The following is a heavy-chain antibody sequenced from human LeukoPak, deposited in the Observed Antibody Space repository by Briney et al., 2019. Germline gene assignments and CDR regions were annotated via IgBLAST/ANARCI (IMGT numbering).Heavy chain of an antibody. CDR3: ARDGDPYTSGWPEY. D-gene: IGHD6-19*01. J-gene: IGHJ4*02. Sequence: ASVKVSCKASGYTFTSNYIHWVRQAPGQGLEWMGWISAYNGNTNYEQNFQGRVTMTTDPSTSTAYMELRSLRSDDTAIYYCARDGDPYTSGWPEYWGQGTLVTVSS. V-gene: IGHV1-18*04. CDR2: ISAYNGNT. CDR1: GYTFTSNY.